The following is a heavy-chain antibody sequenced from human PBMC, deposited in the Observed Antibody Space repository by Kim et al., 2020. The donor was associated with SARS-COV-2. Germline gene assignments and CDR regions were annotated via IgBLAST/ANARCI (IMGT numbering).Heavy chain of an antibody. Sequence: SVKGRFTISRDNSKNTLYLQMNSLRAEDTAVYYCARDEEVVVTAICAFDIWGQGTMVTVSS. V-gene: IGHV3-30*07. J-gene: IGHJ3*02. D-gene: IGHD2-21*02. CDR3: ARDEEVVVTAICAFDI.